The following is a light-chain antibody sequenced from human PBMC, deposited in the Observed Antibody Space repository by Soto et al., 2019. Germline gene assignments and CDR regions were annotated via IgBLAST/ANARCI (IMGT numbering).Light chain of an antibody. CDR1: QSVSDSY. V-gene: IGKV3-20*01. J-gene: IGKJ3*01. Sequence: IVLTQSPGTLSLSPGERATLSCRASQSVSDSYLAWYQQKPGQAPRLLIYASSSATGIPDRFSGRGSATDFTLTIRRLALGDLAVYYWQHYGTSALFGPGTKLDI. CDR3: QHYGTSAL. CDR2: AS.